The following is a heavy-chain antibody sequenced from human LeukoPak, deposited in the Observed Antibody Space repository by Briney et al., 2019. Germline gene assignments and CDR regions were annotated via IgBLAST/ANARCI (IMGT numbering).Heavy chain of an antibody. D-gene: IGHD2-21*02. CDR2: IFTDGSTT. J-gene: IGHJ5*01. Sequence: PGGSLRLSCVASAFDFFSYGMQWVRQAPGKGLVWVSRIFTDGSTTSYADSVKGRFTISRDNAKNTLYLEMKSLRVEDTAVYYCARELPREVTLDSWGQGTLVTVSP. CDR3: ARELPREVTLDS. CDR1: AFDFFSYG. V-gene: IGHV3-74*01.